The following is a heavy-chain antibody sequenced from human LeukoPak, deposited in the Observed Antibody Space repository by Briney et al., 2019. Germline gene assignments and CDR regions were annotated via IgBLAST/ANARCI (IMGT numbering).Heavy chain of an antibody. V-gene: IGHV3-73*01. CDR1: GFTFSGSA. Sequence: GGSPRLSCAASGFTFSGSAMHWVRQASGKGLEWVGRIRSKANSYATAYAASVKGRFTISRDDSKNTAYLQMNSLKTEDTAVYYCTRLPPGYCSGGSCYSFGFDPWGQGTLVTVSS. J-gene: IGHJ5*02. CDR2: IRSKANSYAT. CDR3: TRLPPGYCSGGSCYSFGFDP. D-gene: IGHD2-15*01.